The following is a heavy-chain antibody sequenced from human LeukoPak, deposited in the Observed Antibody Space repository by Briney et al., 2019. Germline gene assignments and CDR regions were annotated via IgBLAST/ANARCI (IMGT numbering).Heavy chain of an antibody. D-gene: IGHD5-18*01. V-gene: IGHV3-23*01. J-gene: IGHJ4*02. CDR1: GFTFSSYA. CDR3: ATDSGNGYGYGYVGY. CDR2: ISGSGGST. Sequence: GGSLRLSCAASGFTFSSYAMSWVRQAPGKGLEWVSAISGSGGSTYYADSVKGRFTISRDKSKSTLYLQMNSLRAEDTALYYCATDSGNGYGYGYVGYWGQGTRVTVSS.